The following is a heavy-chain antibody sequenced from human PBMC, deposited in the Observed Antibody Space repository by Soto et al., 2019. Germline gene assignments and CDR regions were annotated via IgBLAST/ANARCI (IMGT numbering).Heavy chain of an antibody. CDR1: GYSFTGYY. CDR2: INPNSGAT. CDR3: ARGPFNYDSSGYYVY. J-gene: IGHJ1*01. V-gene: IGHV1-2*02. Sequence: GASVKVSCKTSGYSFTGYYIHWVRQAPGQGLEWMGWINPNSGATLYARKFQGRVIVSRDTSISTAFMELSSLSSDDTAVYYCARGPFNYDSSGYYVYWGQGTLVTVYS. D-gene: IGHD3-22*01.